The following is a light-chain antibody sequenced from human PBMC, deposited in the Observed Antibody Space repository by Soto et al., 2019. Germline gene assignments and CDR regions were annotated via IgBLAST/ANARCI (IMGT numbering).Light chain of an antibody. CDR2: AVS. CDR3: LSYTNRKSYV. V-gene: IGLV2-14*01. J-gene: IGLJ1*01. Sequence: QSALTQPASVSGSPGQSITISCSGTSSDIGSYDHVAWYQQFPGKSPKLMIYAVSDRPSGVSDRFSGSKSGITASLTISGLQTEDEADYYCLSYTNRKSYVFGTGTKVTVL. CDR1: SSDIGSYDH.